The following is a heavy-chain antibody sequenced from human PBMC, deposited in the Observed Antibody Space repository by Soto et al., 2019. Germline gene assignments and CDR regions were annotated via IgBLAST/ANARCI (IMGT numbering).Heavy chain of an antibody. Sequence: QVQLVQSGAEVKKPGASVKVSCKASGYTFTSYYMYWVRQAPGQGLEWMGIINPSGGSTSYAQKCQGGVTMTRDTSTSTVYMELSTLRSEDTAVYYCAREYCSSTSCSPEGVFSYYYYGMDVWGQGTAVTVSS. J-gene: IGHJ6*02. D-gene: IGHD2-2*01. V-gene: IGHV1-46*01. CDR2: INPSGGST. CDR3: AREYCSSTSCSPEGVFSYYYYGMDV. CDR1: GYTFTSYY.